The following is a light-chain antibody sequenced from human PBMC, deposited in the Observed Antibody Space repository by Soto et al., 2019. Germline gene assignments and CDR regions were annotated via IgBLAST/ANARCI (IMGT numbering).Light chain of an antibody. Sequence: IALTQSPSTLSLSPGESATISCRANRTVFNFLIWYQQKPGQAPRLLIYDASNRATDIPARFSGTGSGTDFRLTISSLEPEDFAIYFCQQRAIWPYTFGPGTKLDIK. CDR1: RTVFNF. CDR3: QQRAIWPYT. J-gene: IGKJ2*01. CDR2: DAS. V-gene: IGKV3-11*01.